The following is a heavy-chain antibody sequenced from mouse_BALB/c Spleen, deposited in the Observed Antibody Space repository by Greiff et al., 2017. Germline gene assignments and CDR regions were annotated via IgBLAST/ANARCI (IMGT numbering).Heavy chain of an antibody. CDR1: GYTFTSYW. CDR2: IYPGSGST. D-gene: IGHD2-14*01. J-gene: IGHJ4*01. V-gene: IGHV1S22*01. CDR3: TSHYRYGYDAMDY. Sequence: LQQPGSELVRPGASVKLSCKASGYTFTSYWMHWVKQRHGQGLEWIGNIYPGSGSTNYDEKFKSKGTLTVDTSSSTAYMHLSSLTSEDSAVYYCTSHYRYGYDAMDYWGQGTSVTVSS.